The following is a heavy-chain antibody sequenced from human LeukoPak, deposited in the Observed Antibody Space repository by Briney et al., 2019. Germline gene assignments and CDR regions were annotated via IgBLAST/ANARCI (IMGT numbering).Heavy chain of an antibody. CDR1: GDSISRGGYS. J-gene: IGHJ4*02. D-gene: IGHD3-22*01. CDR2: ISYSGAT. Sequence: SQTLSLTCAVSGDSISRGGYSWSWIRQSPGKGLVLVASISYSGATFYYPSLKSRLTISVDTSKNQFSLKLSSVTAADTAVYYCARGYYDSSIDYWGQGTLVTVSS. V-gene: IGHV4-30-4*07. CDR3: ARGYYDSSIDY.